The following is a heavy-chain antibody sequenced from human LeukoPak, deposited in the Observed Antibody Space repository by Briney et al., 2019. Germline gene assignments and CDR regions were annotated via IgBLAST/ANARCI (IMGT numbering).Heavy chain of an antibody. J-gene: IGHJ4*02. CDR1: GFTFSRYA. D-gene: IGHD2-2*01. CDR2: ISYDGTNQ. CDR3: AREGEATKFCSSSSCIPDF. V-gene: IGHV3-30*04. Sequence: GGSLRLSCAASGFTFSRYAFHWVRQAPGKGLEWVAVISYDGTNQYYADSVKGRFTISKDNSKNTLYLQISSLRSEDTAVYCCAREGEATKFCSSSSCIPDFWGQGTLVTVSS.